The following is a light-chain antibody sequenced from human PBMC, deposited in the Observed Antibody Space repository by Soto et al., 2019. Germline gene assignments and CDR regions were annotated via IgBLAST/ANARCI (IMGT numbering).Light chain of an antibody. Sequence: EIVLTQSPGTLSLSPGETATLSCRASQTVSANSLAWYQRKPGQAPRLLIYSASSRATGIPDRFSGSGCGTDFTLAISRLEPEDFAVYFCQQYGSSPTFGQGSKVEIK. CDR2: SAS. CDR3: QQYGSSPT. V-gene: IGKV3-20*01. J-gene: IGKJ1*01. CDR1: QTVSANS.